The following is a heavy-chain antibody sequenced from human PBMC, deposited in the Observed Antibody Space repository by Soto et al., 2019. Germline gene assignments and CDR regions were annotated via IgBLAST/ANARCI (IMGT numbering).Heavy chain of an antibody. J-gene: IGHJ1*01. CDR2: ISYDGSNK. CDR3: VKGAYYYGSGSYPQYFQH. V-gene: IGHV3-30*18. CDR1: GFTFSSYG. Sequence: QVQLVESGGGVVQPGRSLRLSCAASGFTFSSYGMHWVRQAPGKGLEWVAVISYDGSNKYYADSVKGRFTISRDNSKNTLYLQMNSLRAEDTAVYYCVKGAYYYGSGSYPQYFQHWGQGTLVTVSS. D-gene: IGHD3-10*01.